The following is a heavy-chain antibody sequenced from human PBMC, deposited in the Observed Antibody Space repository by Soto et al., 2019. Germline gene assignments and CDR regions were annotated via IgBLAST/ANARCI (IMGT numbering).Heavy chain of an antibody. CDR2: VYHSGRT. J-gene: IGHJ4*01. CDR3: ARQGGDYYDSVTYDPKYFDY. V-gene: IGHV4-59*08. CDR1: RGSMRPYY. D-gene: IGHD3-22*01. Sequence: PSETLSLTCTVSRGSMRPYYWSWIRQPPGKGLEWIGYVYHSGRTTYSPSVKSRVTISVDTSKNQFALRLNSVTAADTAVYYCARQGGDYYDSVTYDPKYFDYWGHGVLVTVSS.